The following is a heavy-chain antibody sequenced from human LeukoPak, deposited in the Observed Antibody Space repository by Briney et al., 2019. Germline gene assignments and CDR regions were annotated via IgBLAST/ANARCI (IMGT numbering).Heavy chain of an antibody. J-gene: IGHJ4*02. CDR2: INHRGST. V-gene: IGHV4-34*01. Sequence: SETLSLTCAVFGGSFSRYYWSWTRQPPGKGLEWIGEINHRGSTTYNPSLKSRVTISVDTSKNQFSLKLTSVTAADTAVYYCASADYGDYPGDDFWGQGTLVTVSS. CDR1: GGSFSRYY. D-gene: IGHD4-17*01. CDR3: ASADYGDYPGDDF.